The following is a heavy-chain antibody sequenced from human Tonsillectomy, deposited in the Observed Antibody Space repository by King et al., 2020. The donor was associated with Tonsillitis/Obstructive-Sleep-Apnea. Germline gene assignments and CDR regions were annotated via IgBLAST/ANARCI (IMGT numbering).Heavy chain of an antibody. CDR1: GYSTSSSNW. J-gene: IGHJ3*02. CDR2: IDYSVST. CDR3: ARKGDGAFDI. V-gene: IGHV4-28*01. D-gene: IGHD5-24*01. Sequence: VQLQESGPGLVKPSDTLSLTCAVSGYSTSSSNWWGWIRHPPGKGLGWIGYIDYSVSTYNNPSLKSRVTMSVDTSTNPFSLKLSSVTAVDTAVYYCARKGDGAFDIWGQGTMVTVSS.